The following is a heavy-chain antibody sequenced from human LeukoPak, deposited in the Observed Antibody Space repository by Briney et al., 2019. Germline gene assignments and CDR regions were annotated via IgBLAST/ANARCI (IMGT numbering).Heavy chain of an antibody. Sequence: GGSLRLSCAASGFTFSSYGMHWVRQAPGKGLEWVAFIRYDGSNKYYADSVKGRFTISRDNSKNTLYLQMNSLRAEDTAIYYCARDYSSSSGKHAFDFWGLGTMVTVSS. CDR3: ARDYSSSSGKHAFDF. V-gene: IGHV3-30*02. D-gene: IGHD6-13*01. CDR2: IRYDGSNK. J-gene: IGHJ3*01. CDR1: GFTFSSYG.